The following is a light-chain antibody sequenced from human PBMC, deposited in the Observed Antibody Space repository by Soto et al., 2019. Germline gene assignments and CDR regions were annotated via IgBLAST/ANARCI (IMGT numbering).Light chain of an antibody. CDR2: GAS. CDR3: QQYNNWLPIT. V-gene: IGKV3-15*01. Sequence: EIVMTQSPATLSVSPGERATLSCRASQSVSSNLAWYQQKPGQAPRLLIYGASTRATGIPARFSGSGSGTEFTLTISSLQSEDFAVYYCQQYNNWLPITFGHGTRLEMK. J-gene: IGKJ5*01. CDR1: QSVSSN.